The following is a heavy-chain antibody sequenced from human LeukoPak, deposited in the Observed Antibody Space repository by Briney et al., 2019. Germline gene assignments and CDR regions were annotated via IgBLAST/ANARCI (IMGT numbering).Heavy chain of an antibody. CDR2: INNDGSDT. D-gene: IGHD3-10*01. CDR1: GLSFADSW. V-gene: IGHV3-74*01. CDR3: ARVSGSGMNEYYQH. Sequence: GGSLRLSCAASGLSFADSWVHWVRQAPGKGLVWVSRINNDGSDTRYADSVRGRFTISRDNAKNTLYLQMNSLRAEDTAVYYCARVSGSGMNEYYQHWGQGTLVTVPS. J-gene: IGHJ1*01.